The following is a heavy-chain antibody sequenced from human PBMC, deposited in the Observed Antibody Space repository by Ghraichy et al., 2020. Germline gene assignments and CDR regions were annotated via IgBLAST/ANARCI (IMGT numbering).Heavy chain of an antibody. CDR2: ISAYNGNT. D-gene: IGHD3-10*01. V-gene: IGHV1-18*04. Sequence: ASVKVSCKASGYTFTSYGISWVRQAPGQGLEWMGWISAYNGNTNYAQKLQGRVTMTTDTSTSTAYMELRSLRSDDTAVYYCAREGIGSYYSFEDYYYGMDVWGQGTTVTVSS. CDR3: AREGIGSYYSFEDYYYGMDV. CDR1: GYTFTSYG. J-gene: IGHJ6*02.